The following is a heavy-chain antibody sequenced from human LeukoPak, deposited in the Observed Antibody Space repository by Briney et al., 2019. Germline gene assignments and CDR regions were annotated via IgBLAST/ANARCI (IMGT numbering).Heavy chain of an antibody. D-gene: IGHD3-3*01. Sequence: GGSLRLSCAASGFTVSNSWMFWVRQAPGKGLEWVSYISSSGSTIYYADSVKGRFTISRDNAKNSLYLQMNSLRAEDTAVYYCARAASYDFWSGYFADYYGMDVWGQGTTVTVSS. CDR2: ISSSGSTI. J-gene: IGHJ6*02. V-gene: IGHV3-11*01. CDR1: GFTVSNSW. CDR3: ARAASYDFWSGYFADYYGMDV.